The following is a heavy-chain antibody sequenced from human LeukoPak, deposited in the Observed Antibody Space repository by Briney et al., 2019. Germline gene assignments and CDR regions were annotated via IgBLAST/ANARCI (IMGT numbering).Heavy chain of an antibody. CDR1: GYIFTSYA. V-gene: IGHV1-46*01. CDR3: ARDLSHRYYHRTGYAFDY. CDR2: INPSGGTT. D-gene: IGHD3-22*01. J-gene: IGHJ4*02. Sequence: ASVKVSCKASGYIFTSYAMHWVRRAPGQGLEWMGIINPSGGTTNYAQKFQDRVTMTRDTSTSTVYMDLSSLRSEDTAVYYCARDLSHRYYHRTGYAFDYWGQGTLVTVSS.